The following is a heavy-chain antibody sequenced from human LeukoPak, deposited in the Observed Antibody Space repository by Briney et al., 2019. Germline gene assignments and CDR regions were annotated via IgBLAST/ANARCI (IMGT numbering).Heavy chain of an antibody. J-gene: IGHJ6*02. CDR3: ARAKRETSTRPWTSGMDV. V-gene: IGHV3-13*01. CDR2: LGSAGDK. CDR1: GFTLSDYD. D-gene: IGHD3/OR15-3a*01. Sequence: GGSLRLSCAASGFTLSDYDIHWVRQPIGKGLDWVSGLGSAGDKYHAGSERGRFTISREDAENSVYLQMNGLRPEDTAIYYCARAKRETSTRPWTSGMDVWGQGTRVTVSS.